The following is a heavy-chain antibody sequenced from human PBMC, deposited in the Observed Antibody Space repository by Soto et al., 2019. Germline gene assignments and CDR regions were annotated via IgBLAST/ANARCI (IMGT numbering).Heavy chain of an antibody. CDR3: ARDLIATSGALFDF. CDR1: GFTFSSYV. D-gene: IGHD6-13*01. V-gene: IGHV1-3*01. CDR2: ITPGNYKT. Sequence: QVQLVQSGAEVKEPGASVKVSCKASGFTFSSYVMHWVRQDPGHRLEWMGWITPGNYKTMYSQKFQGRVTITWDTSATTTYIELSSLSSEDTAVYYCARDLIATSGALFDFWGQGTLVTVSS. J-gene: IGHJ4*02.